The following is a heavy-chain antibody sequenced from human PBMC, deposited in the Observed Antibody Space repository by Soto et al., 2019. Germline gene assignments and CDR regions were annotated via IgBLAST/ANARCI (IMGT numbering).Heavy chain of an antibody. V-gene: IGHV3-23*01. J-gene: IGHJ4*02. CDR1: GFTFSSYA. D-gene: IGHD3-10*01. CDR3: AKDRLPELPRGYYFDY. Sequence: PGGSLRLSCAASGFTFSSYAMSWVRQAPGKGLEWVSAISGSGGSTYYADSVKGRFTISRDNSKNTLYLQMNSLRAEDTAVYYCAKDRLPELPRGYYFDYWGQGTLVTVSS. CDR2: ISGSGGST.